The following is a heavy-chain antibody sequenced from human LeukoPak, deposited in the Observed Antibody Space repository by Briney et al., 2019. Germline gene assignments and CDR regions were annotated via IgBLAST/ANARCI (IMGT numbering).Heavy chain of an antibody. Sequence: APVKVSCKVSGYTLTELSMHWVRQAPGKGLEWMGGFDPEDGETIYAQKFQGRVTMTEDTSTDTAYMELSSLRSEDTAVYYCATDRGFYGGNSEYYFDYWGQGTLVTVSS. CDR1: GYTLTELS. CDR2: FDPEDGET. D-gene: IGHD4-23*01. V-gene: IGHV1-24*01. CDR3: ATDRGFYGGNSEYYFDY. J-gene: IGHJ4*02.